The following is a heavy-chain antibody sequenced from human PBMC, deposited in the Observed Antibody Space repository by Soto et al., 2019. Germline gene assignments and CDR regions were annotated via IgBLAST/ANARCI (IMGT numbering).Heavy chain of an antibody. Sequence: EVQLVESGGGLVKPGGSLRLSCAASGFTFSNAWMSWVRQAPGKGLEWVGRIKSKTDGGTTDYAAPVKGRFTISRDDSKNKLYLQMNSLKPEDTAVYYCTTDTYYDVLDYYYSMDVWGKGTTVTVSS. J-gene: IGHJ6*03. V-gene: IGHV3-15*01. CDR3: TTDTYYDVLDYYYSMDV. CDR1: GFTFSNAW. CDR2: IKSKTDGGTT. D-gene: IGHD3-3*01.